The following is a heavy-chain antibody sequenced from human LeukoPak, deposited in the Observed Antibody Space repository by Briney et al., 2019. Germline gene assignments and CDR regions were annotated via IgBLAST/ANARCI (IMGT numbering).Heavy chain of an antibody. CDR2: ISAYNGNT. J-gene: IGHJ4*02. CDR3: ARYSSSWYYFDY. Sequence: ASVKVSCKASGYTFTIYGIRWVRQAPGQGLEWMGWISAYNGNTNYAQKLQGRVTMTTDTSTSTAYMELRSLRSDDTAVYYCARYSSSWYYFDYWGQGTLVTVSS. V-gene: IGHV1-18*01. D-gene: IGHD6-13*01. CDR1: GYTFTIYG.